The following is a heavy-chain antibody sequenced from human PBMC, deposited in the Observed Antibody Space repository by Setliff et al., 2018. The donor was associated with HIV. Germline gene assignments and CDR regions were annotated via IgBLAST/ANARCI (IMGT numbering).Heavy chain of an antibody. CDR1: GYSFTAYY. V-gene: IGHV1-2*02. Sequence: ASVKVSCKASGYSFTAYYMHWVRQAPGQGLEWMGSINPNTGGTNYAQKFQGRVTVTRDSPTRTAYMELKRLKSDDTAVYFCARDNRFDYNSGWPIDYWGQGTLVTVS. D-gene: IGHD6-19*01. J-gene: IGHJ4*02. CDR2: INPNTGGT. CDR3: ARDNRFDYNSGWPIDY.